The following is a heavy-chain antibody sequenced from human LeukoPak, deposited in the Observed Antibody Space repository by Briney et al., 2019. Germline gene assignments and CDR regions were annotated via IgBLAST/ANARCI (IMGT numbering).Heavy chain of an antibody. J-gene: IGHJ3*02. Sequence: ETLALTCRISGDPITGYYWGWIRKPPGKGREGIGNIYYTGNTNYNSSLKSRVTISLDTSKNPLSLQIISLTAADTAAYYCTKPAGSGFIRICGRGTMVTVSS. CDR2: IYYTGNT. CDR3: TKPAGSGFIRI. CDR1: GDPITGYY. D-gene: IGHD3-10*01. V-gene: IGHV4-59*12.